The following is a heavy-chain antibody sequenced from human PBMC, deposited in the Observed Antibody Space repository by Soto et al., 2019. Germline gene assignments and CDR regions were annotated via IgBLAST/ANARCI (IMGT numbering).Heavy chain of an antibody. Sequence: GGSLRLSCAASGFTFSSYGMHWVRQAPGKGLEWVAVIWYDGSNKYYADSVKGRFTISRDNSKNTLYLQMNSLRAEDTAVYYCARDTETWIQLCTFDYWGQGTLVTVSS. D-gene: IGHD5-18*01. CDR1: GFTFSSYG. CDR3: ARDTETWIQLCTFDY. J-gene: IGHJ4*02. CDR2: IWYDGSNK. V-gene: IGHV3-33*01.